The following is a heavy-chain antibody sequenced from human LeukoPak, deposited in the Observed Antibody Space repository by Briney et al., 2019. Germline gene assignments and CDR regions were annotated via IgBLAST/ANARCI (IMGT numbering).Heavy chain of an antibody. Sequence: SETLSLTCTVSGGSISSSSYYWGWIRQPPGKGLEWIGSIYYSGSTYYNPSLKSRVTTSVDTSKNQFSLKLSSVTAADTAVYYCARDLGYTSDWYWGQGTLVTVSS. CDR3: ARDLGYTSDWY. D-gene: IGHD6-19*01. CDR1: GGSISSSSYY. V-gene: IGHV4-39*07. CDR2: IYYSGST. J-gene: IGHJ4*02.